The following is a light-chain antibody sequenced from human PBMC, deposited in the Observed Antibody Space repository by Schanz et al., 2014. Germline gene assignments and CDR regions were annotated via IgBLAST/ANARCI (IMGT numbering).Light chain of an antibody. Sequence: EIVMTQSPATLSVSPGERATLSCRASQSVSSNLAWYQQKPGQAPRLLIYGASTRATGIPARFSGSGSGTEFTLTISSLQPEDVATYYCLQDYNYPWTFGQGTKVEIK. J-gene: IGKJ1*01. CDR3: LQDYNYPWT. CDR2: GAS. CDR1: QSVSSN. V-gene: IGKV3-15*01.